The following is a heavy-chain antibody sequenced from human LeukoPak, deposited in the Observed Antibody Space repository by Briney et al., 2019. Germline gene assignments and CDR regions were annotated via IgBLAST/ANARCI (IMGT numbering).Heavy chain of an antibody. CDR2: IYYSGTT. J-gene: IGHJ4*02. V-gene: IGHV4-59*01. Sequence: PSETLSLTCTVSGGSISSYYWSWLRQPPGKGLEWIGYIYYSGTTNYNPSLKSRVTISVDTSKNQFSLKLSSVTAADTAVYYCARVPSWESKYYFDYWGQGTLVTVSS. CDR3: ARVPSWESKYYFDY. D-gene: IGHD1-26*01. CDR1: GGSISSYY.